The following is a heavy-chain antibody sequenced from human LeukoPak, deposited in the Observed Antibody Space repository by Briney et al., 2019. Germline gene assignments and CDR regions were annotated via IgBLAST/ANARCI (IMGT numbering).Heavy chain of an antibody. V-gene: IGHV4-39*07. CDR3: AALGNGRTFDN. J-gene: IGHJ4*02. D-gene: IGHD1-26*01. CDR2: IYYSGAT. Sequence: SQTLSLTCTVSGGSITISNYYWGCSRQPAGKGLEWIGSIYYSGATFYNPSLKSRVTISLDTSKNQFSLKLTSVTAADTAVYYCAALGNGRTFDNWGEGTLVTVSS. CDR1: GGSITISNYY.